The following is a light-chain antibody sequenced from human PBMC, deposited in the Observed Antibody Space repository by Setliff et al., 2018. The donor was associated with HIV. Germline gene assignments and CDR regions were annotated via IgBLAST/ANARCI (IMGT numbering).Light chain of an antibody. CDR2: DVT. CDR3: SSYTRNKTLI. J-gene: IGLJ1*01. V-gene: IGLV2-14*03. CDR1: NSDVGAYNY. Sequence: QSALTQPASVSGSPGQSITISCTGTNSDVGAYNYVSWYQQHSGEATRLIIYDVTNRPSGVSDRFSGSTSGSKSGSTASLTISGLQVDDEADYYCSSYTRNKTLIVGSGTKV.